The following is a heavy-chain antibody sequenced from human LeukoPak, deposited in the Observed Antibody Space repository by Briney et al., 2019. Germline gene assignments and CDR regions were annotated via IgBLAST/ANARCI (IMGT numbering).Heavy chain of an antibody. Sequence: SETLSLTCTVSGGAISYYYWSWLRQSPGKGLECVGYLYNRGSTKYNPSLKSRVTISVDTSKNQFSLNLTSVTSADTAVYYCARGYASGNSPAYWGPGTLVTVSS. D-gene: IGHD3-10*01. CDR3: ARGYASGNSPAY. CDR1: GGAISYYY. V-gene: IGHV4-59*01. CDR2: LYNRGST. J-gene: IGHJ4*02.